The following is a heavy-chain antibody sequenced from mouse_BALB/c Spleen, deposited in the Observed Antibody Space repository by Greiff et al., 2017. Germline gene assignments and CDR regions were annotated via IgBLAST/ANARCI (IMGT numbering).Heavy chain of an antibody. V-gene: IGHV7-3*02. CDR3: ARDGYYALYAMDY. CDR2: IRNKANGYTT. CDR1: GFTFTDYY. Sequence: EVKLMESGGGLVQPGGSLRLSCATSGFTFTDYYMSWVRQPPGKALEWLGFIRNKANGYTTEYSASVKGRFTISRDNSQSILYLQMNTLRAEDSATYYCARDGYYALYAMDYWGQGTSVTVSS. J-gene: IGHJ4*01. D-gene: IGHD2-3*01.